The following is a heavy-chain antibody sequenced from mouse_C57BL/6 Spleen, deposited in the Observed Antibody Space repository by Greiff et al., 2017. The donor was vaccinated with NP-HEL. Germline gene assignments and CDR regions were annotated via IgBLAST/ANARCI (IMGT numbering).Heavy chain of an antibody. CDR3: ARHEGTTAFAY. Sequence: DVMLVESGGDLVKPGGSLKLSCAASGFTFSSYGMSWVRQTPDKRLEWVATISSGGSYTYYPDSVKGRFTISRDNAKNTLYLQMSSLKSEDTAMYYCARHEGTTAFAYWGQGTLVTVSA. V-gene: IGHV5-6*02. J-gene: IGHJ3*01. D-gene: IGHD1-2*01. CDR1: GFTFSSYG. CDR2: ISSGGSYT.